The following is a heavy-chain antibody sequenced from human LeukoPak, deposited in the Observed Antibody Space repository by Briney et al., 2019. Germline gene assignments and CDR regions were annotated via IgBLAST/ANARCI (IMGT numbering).Heavy chain of an antibody. Sequence: PSETLSLTCAVSGGSISSGGYSWSWIRQPPGKGLEWIGYIYYSGSTYYNPSLKSRVTISVDTSKNQFSLKLSSVTAADTAVYYCARAPYYYGSGSFKYYFDYWGQGTLVTVSS. CDR2: IYYSGST. J-gene: IGHJ4*02. CDR1: GGSISSGGYS. V-gene: IGHV4-30-4*07. CDR3: ARAPYYYGSGSFKYYFDY. D-gene: IGHD3-10*01.